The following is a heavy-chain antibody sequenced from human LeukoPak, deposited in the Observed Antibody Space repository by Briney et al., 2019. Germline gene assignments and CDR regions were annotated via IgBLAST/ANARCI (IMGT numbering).Heavy chain of an antibody. V-gene: IGHV1-8*02. Sequence: GASVKVSCKASGYMFTDFYIHWVRRAPGQGLEWMGWMNPNSGNTGYAQKFQGRVTMTRNTSISTAYMELSSLRSEDTAVYYCAREGYLLEGDSSGYYYIWGQGTLVTVSS. J-gene: IGHJ4*02. D-gene: IGHD3-22*01. CDR3: AREGYLLEGDSSGYYYI. CDR1: GYMFTDFY. CDR2: MNPNSGNT.